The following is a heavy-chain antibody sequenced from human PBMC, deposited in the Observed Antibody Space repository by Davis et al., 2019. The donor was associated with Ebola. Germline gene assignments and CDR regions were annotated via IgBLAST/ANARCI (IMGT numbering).Heavy chain of an antibody. J-gene: IGHJ4*02. CDR3: VKDRRSSGWVYYFDH. D-gene: IGHD6-25*01. Sequence: GESLKISCAASGFSFEDDAMHWVRQAPGKGLEWVSLISGHGDKTDYADSVKGRFTISRDNSKNSLYLQMNSLRSEGTAFYYCVKDRRSSGWVYYFDHWGQGALVTVSS. V-gene: IGHV3-43*02. CDR2: ISGHGDKT. CDR1: GFSFEDDA.